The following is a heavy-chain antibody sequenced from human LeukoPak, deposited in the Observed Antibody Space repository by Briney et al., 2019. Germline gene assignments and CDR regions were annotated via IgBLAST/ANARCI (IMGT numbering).Heavy chain of an antibody. J-gene: IGHJ3*02. Sequence: GSSVKVSCKASGGTFISYAISWVRQAPGQGLEWMGRIIPILGIANYAQKFQGRVTITADKSTSTAYMELSSLRSEDTAVYYCARSRSTVAPHDAFDIWGQGTMVTVSS. CDR2: IIPILGIA. CDR3: ARSRSTVAPHDAFDI. D-gene: IGHD4-23*01. CDR1: GGTFISYA. V-gene: IGHV1-69*04.